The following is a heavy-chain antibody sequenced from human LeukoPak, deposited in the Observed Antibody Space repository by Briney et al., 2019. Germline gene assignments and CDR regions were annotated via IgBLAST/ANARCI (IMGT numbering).Heavy chain of an antibody. V-gene: IGHV3-21*05. J-gene: IGHJ4*02. CDR2: ISSSSTYI. CDR1: GFTISTYS. D-gene: IGHD5-24*01. Sequence: GGSLRLYCAASGFTISTYSMNWVRQAPGKGLEWVANISSSSTYIYADSVKGRFTISRDNAKNSLYLQMNSLSAEDTAVYYCASEIEMATKGSFDYWGQGTLVVVSS. CDR3: ASEIEMATKGSFDY.